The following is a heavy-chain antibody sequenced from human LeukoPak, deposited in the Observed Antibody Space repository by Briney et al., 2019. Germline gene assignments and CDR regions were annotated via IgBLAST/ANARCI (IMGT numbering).Heavy chain of an antibody. CDR2: IYYSGST. J-gene: IGHJ6*03. CDR3: ARHGVPMGPYNQVYYMDV. CDR1: GGSISSSSYY. V-gene: IGHV4-39*01. Sequence: PSETLSLTCTVSGGSISSSSYYWGWIRQPPGKGLEWIGSIYYSGSTYYNPSLKSRVTISVDTSKNQFSLKLSSVTAADTAVYYCARHGVPMGPYNQVYYMDVWGKGTTVTVSS. D-gene: IGHD1-14*01.